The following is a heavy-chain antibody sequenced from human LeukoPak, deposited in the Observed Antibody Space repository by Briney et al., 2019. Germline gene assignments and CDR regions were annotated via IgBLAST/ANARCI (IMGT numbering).Heavy chain of an antibody. Sequence: SVKVSCKASGYTFTSYGISWVRQAPGQGLEWMGWISAYNGNTNYAQKLQGRVTMTTDTSTSTAYMELRSLRSDDTAVYYCARDRGSYFAHPFDYWGQGTLVTGSS. CDR1: GYTFTSYG. CDR2: ISAYNGNT. J-gene: IGHJ4*02. CDR3: ARDRGSYFAHPFDY. V-gene: IGHV1-18*01. D-gene: IGHD1-26*01.